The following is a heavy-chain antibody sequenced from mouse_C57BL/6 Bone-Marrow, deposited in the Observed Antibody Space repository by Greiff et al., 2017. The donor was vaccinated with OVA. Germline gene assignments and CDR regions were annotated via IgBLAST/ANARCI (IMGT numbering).Heavy chain of an antibody. CDR3: TAYYGRKDFDY. CDR2: IDPENGDT. V-gene: IGHV14-4*01. J-gene: IGHJ2*01. Sequence: EVQRVESGAELVRPGASVKLSCTASGFNIKDDYMHWVKQRPEQGLEWIGWIDPENGDTEYASKFQGKATITADTSSNTAYLQLSSLTSEDTAVYYCTAYYGRKDFDYWGQGTTLTVSS. CDR1: GFNIKDDY. D-gene: IGHD1-1*01.